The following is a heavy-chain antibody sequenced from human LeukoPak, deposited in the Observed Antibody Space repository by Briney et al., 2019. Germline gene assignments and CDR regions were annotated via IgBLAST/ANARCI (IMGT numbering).Heavy chain of an antibody. J-gene: IGHJ4*02. V-gene: IGHV3-30*03. CDR2: ISYDGRNK. D-gene: IGHD2-15*01. CDR1: GFIFSSYG. CDR3: ARGQVVRDY. Sequence: GGSLRLSCAASGFIFSSYGMHWVRQVPGKGLEWVAVISYDGRNKHYVDSVKGRFIISRDNSKNTLYLQMNSLRAEDTAVYYCARGQVVRDYWGQGTLVTVSS.